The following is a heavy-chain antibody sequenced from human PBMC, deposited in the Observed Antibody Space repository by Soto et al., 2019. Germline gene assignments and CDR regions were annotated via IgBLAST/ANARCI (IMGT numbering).Heavy chain of an antibody. CDR3: AKGLVVVATPYLYPSDY. Sequence: EVQLLESGGGLVQPGGSLRLSCAASGFTFSSYAMSWVRQAPGKGLEWVSAISGSGGSTYYADSVKGRFTISRDNSKNTLYLQMNSLRAEDTAVYYCAKGLVVVATPYLYPSDYWGQGTLVTVSS. D-gene: IGHD2-15*01. J-gene: IGHJ4*02. V-gene: IGHV3-23*01. CDR1: GFTFSSYA. CDR2: ISGSGGST.